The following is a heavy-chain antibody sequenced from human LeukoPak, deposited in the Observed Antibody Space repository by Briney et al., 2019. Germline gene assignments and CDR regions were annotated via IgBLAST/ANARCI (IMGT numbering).Heavy chain of an antibody. V-gene: IGHV3-30*02. J-gene: IGHJ6*03. CDR1: GITFSRYG. Sequence: GSLRLSCAASGITFSRYGMHWVRQAPGKGLEWVTFIRYDGSIKYYADSVKGRFTMSRDNSKNTLFLQMNSLRAEDTAVYYCARDPYNGSYGDDYYYYMDVWGKGTTVTISS. CDR3: ARDPYNGSYGDDYYYYMDV. CDR2: IRYDGSIK. D-gene: IGHD1-26*01.